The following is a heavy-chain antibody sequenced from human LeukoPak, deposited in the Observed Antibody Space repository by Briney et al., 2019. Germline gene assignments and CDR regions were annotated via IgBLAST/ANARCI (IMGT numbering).Heavy chain of an antibody. Sequence: GGSLRLSCAASGFTFSNYNMNWARQAPGKGLEWISYISSRGDSVYYAYSVQGRFTISRDNGKNSLYLQMNSLRAEDTAVYYCARWLRGIADEDGVDVWGQGTTVTVSS. CDR3: ARWLRGIADEDGVDV. CDR1: GFTFSNYN. J-gene: IGHJ6*02. D-gene: IGHD6-13*01. V-gene: IGHV3-48*01. CDR2: ISSRGDSV.